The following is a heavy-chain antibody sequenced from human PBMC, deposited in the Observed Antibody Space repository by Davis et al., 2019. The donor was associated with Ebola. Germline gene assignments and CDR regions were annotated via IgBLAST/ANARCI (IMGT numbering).Heavy chain of an antibody. CDR3: ARRLLDYYYYYGMDV. CDR1: GFTFSSYS. D-gene: IGHD3-22*01. CDR2: ISSSSSYI. J-gene: IGHJ6*04. Sequence: PGGSLRLSCAASGFTFSSYSMNWVRQAPGKGLEWVSSISSSSSYIYYADSVKGRFTISRDNAKNSLYLQMNSLRAEDTAVYYCARRLLDYYYYYGMDVWGKGTTVTVSS. V-gene: IGHV3-21*01.